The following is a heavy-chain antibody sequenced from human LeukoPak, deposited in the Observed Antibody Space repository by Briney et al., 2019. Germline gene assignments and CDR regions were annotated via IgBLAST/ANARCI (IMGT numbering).Heavy chain of an antibody. J-gene: IGHJ4*02. V-gene: IGHV1-69*04. Sequence: SVKVSCKASGGTFSSYAISWVRQAPGQGLEWMGRIIPILGIANYAQKFQGRVTITADKSTSTAYMELSSLRSEDTAVYYCAKDIVVVVAATLDYWGQGTLVTVSS. CDR1: GGTFSSYA. CDR2: IIPILGIA. CDR3: AKDIVVVVAATLDY. D-gene: IGHD2-15*01.